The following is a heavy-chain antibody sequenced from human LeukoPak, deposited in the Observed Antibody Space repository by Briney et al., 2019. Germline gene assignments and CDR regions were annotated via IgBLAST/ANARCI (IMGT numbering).Heavy chain of an antibody. CDR2: INPKSGGT. V-gene: IGHV1-2*02. CDR3: TRGDIVETAGGGFDY. D-gene: IGHD3-16*02. J-gene: IGHJ4*02. CDR1: GYTFSDYY. Sequence: ASVKVSCKASGYTFSDYYMYWVRQAPGQGLEWMGWINPKSGGTNSAPKFQGGVTMTRDTSISTAYLELSRLKSDDTAVYYCTRGDIVETAGGGFDYWGQGTLVTVSS.